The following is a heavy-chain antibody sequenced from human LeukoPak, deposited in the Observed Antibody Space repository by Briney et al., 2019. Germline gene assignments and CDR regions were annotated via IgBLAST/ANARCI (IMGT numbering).Heavy chain of an antibody. Sequence: PGESLRLSCAASGFIVSSNYMSWVRQAPGKGLEWVSVIYSGGSTYYADSVKGRFTISRDNSKNTLYLQMNSLRAEDTAVYYCTVLFVVPAAHDAFDIWGQGTMVTVSS. CDR2: IYSGGST. V-gene: IGHV3-53*01. D-gene: IGHD2-2*01. CDR1: GFIVSSNY. J-gene: IGHJ3*02. CDR3: TVLFVVPAAHDAFDI.